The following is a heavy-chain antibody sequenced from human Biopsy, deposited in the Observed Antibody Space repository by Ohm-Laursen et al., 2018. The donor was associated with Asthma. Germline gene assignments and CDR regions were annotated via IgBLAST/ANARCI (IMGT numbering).Heavy chain of an antibody. J-gene: IGHJ6*02. CDR1: GGTFSTFG. CDR2: IIPFYGTA. V-gene: IGHV1-69*15. D-gene: IGHD6-19*01. CDR3: ARCQVGYSSGWSLLLKKIYYSGMDV. Sequence: SSVKVSCKASGGTFSTFGISWVRQAPGQGLEWMGRIIPFYGTATYAQKFQGRVTITADESTSTAYMEVTSLRSEDTAIYYCARCQVGYSSGWSLLLKKIYYSGMDVWGQGTAVTVSS.